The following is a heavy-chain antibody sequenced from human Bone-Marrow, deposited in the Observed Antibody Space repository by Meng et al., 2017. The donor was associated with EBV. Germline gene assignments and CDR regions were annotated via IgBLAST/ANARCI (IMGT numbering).Heavy chain of an antibody. CDR2: INHSGSN. CDR1: GWSFSGYY. CDR3: ARSAKGYFGL. Sequence: QVQLQQGGAGLLKPSETLSLTCACYGWSFSGYYWSWIRQPTGKGLEWIGEINHSGSNNYSPSLKSRVTISVDTSKNQFSLKLSAVTAADSAVYYCARSAKGYFGLWGRGTLVTASS. V-gene: IGHV4-34*01. J-gene: IGHJ2*01.